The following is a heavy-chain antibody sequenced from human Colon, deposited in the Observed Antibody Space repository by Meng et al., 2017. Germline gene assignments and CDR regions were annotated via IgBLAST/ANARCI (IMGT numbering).Heavy chain of an antibody. J-gene: IGHJ4*02. CDR1: GCSVSSPSYY. Sequence: QVQRPGSGPRLVRPSETLSLTCTLSGCSVSSPSYYWSWIRQTPGKGLEWIGYVYYTGSANYNPSLKSRVTISVDTSKNHFSLNLTSVTAADTAVYYCARGRGSYSSIDFWGQGTLVTVSS. CDR3: ARGRGSYSSIDF. CDR2: VYYTGSA. D-gene: IGHD1-26*01. V-gene: IGHV4-61*03.